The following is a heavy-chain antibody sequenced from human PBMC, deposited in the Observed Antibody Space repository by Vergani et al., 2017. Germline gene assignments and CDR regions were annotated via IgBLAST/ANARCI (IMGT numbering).Heavy chain of an antibody. V-gene: IGHV3-15*01. Sequence: EVQLVESGGGLVTPGGSLRLSCAASGFTFSNAWMSWVRQAPGKGLELVGRIKSKSDSETTDYGAPVKGRFTFSRDDSKNLLYLQMNSLKTEDTAVYYCTTGLVGANSYYHYYNMDVWGQGTTVTVSS. CDR2: IKSKSDSETT. D-gene: IGHD1-26*01. CDR3: TTGLVGANSYYHYYNMDV. CDR1: GFTFSNAW. J-gene: IGHJ6*02.